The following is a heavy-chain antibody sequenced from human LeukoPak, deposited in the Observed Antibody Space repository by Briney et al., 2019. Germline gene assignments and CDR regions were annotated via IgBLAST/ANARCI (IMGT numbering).Heavy chain of an antibody. D-gene: IGHD6-6*01. Sequence: SETLSLTCTVSGDSISSYYWSWIRQPPGKGLEGIGNIYTSGGTNYIPSLKGRVTTSIDTSKNQFSLKLSSVTAADSAVYYCARLTRLSTSPERYYLDYWGQGTLVTVSS. CDR3: ARLTRLSTSPERYYLDY. CDR2: IYTSGGT. V-gene: IGHV4-4*09. J-gene: IGHJ4*02. CDR1: GDSISSYY.